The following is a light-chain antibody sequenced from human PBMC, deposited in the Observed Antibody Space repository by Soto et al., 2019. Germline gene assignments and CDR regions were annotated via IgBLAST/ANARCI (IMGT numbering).Light chain of an antibody. CDR2: AAS. CDR1: QGISSW. Sequence: DIPMTQSPSSVSAYVGDRVTITCRATQGISSWLAWYQQKPGKAPKLLIYAASSLQTGVPSRFSGSGSGTDFSLAISSLQPEDFATYYCQQASSLPWTFGQGTKVEIK. V-gene: IGKV1-12*02. CDR3: QQASSLPWT. J-gene: IGKJ1*01.